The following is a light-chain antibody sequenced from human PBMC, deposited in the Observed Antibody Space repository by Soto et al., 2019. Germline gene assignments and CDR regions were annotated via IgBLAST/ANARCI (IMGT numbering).Light chain of an antibody. V-gene: IGKV3-11*01. J-gene: IGKJ5*01. CDR3: QQHSNWPPVIT. CDR1: QTFSSH. Sequence: EIVLTQSPATLSLSPGERATLSCRASQTFSSHLAWYQQKPGQAPRLLIYDASKWATGIPARFSGRGSGTDFTLTLSSLGPEDFAVYDYQQHSNWPPVITFGQGTRLEIK. CDR2: DAS.